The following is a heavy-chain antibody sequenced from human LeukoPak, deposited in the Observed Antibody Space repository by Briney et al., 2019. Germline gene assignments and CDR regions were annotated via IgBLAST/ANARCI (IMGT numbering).Heavy chain of an antibody. CDR1: GYTLTELS. CDR3: ASIFGVVIPNNWFDP. V-gene: IGHV1-24*01. J-gene: IGHJ5*02. CDR2: FDPEDGET. D-gene: IGHD3-3*01. Sequence: ASVKVSCKVSGYTLTELSMHWVRQAPGKGLEWMGGFDPEDGETIYAQKFQGRVTMTVDTSTDTAYMELSSLRSEDTAVYYCASIFGVVIPNNWFDPWGQGTLVTVSS.